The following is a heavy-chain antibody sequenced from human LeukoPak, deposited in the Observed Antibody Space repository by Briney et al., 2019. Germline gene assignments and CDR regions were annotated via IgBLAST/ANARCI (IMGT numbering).Heavy chain of an antibody. CDR3: ARDRLTNDAFDI. D-gene: IGHD2-8*01. V-gene: IGHV3-74*01. J-gene: IGHJ3*02. Sequence: GGSLRLSCAASGFSFSSYGMSWVRQAPGKRLVWVSRINSDGSGTSDADFVKGRFTISRDNSKNTLYLQMNSLRAEDTAMYYCARDRLTNDAFDIWGQGTMVTVSS. CDR1: GFSFSSYG. CDR2: INSDGSGT.